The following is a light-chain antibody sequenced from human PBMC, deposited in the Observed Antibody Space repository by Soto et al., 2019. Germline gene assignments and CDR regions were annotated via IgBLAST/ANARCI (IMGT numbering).Light chain of an antibody. J-gene: IGLJ1*01. V-gene: IGLV2-14*01. CDR2: EVS. Sequence: QSALPQPASVSGSPGQSITISCTGTSSGIRDYNYVSWYQQLPGNAPKLIMYEVSNRPSGISKRFSGSKSGNTASLTISGLQAEDEADYYCSSKRPDFVGTGTKVTVL. CDR1: SSGIRDYNY. CDR3: SSKRPDF.